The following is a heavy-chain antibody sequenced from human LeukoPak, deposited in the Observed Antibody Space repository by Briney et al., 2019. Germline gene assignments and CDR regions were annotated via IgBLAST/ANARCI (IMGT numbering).Heavy chain of an antibody. Sequence: SETLSLTCSVSGGSITTTYYWSWIRQPPGGGLEWIASLYHSGNSNYNPSLKSRVTMSVDTSKNQFSLKLSSVTAADTAVYYCARPGSTNYYFDYWGQGTLVTVSS. D-gene: IGHD6-13*01. J-gene: IGHJ4*02. CDR1: GGSITTTYY. V-gene: IGHV4-39*01. CDR3: ARPGSTNYYFDY. CDR2: LYHSGNS.